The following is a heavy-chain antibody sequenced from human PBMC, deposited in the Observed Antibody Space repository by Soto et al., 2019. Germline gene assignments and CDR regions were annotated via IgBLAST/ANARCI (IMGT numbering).Heavy chain of an antibody. CDR2: IYYSGST. CDR3: ARVSGANNWFDP. D-gene: IGHD6-25*01. V-gene: IGHV4-30-4*01. CDR1: GGSISSGDYY. J-gene: IGHJ5*02. Sequence: SETLSLTCTVSGGSISSGDYYWGWIRQPPGKGLEWIGYIYYSGSTYYNPSLKSRVTISVDTSKNQSSLKLSSVTAADTAVYYCARVSGANNWFDPWGQGTLVTVSS.